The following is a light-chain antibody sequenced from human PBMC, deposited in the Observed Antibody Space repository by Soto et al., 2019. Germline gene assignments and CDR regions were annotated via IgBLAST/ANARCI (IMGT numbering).Light chain of an antibody. J-gene: IGKJ4*01. CDR1: QDIDNF. CDR2: AAS. CDR3: QKYNSAPLT. Sequence: DIQMTQSPSSLSASVGDRVTITCRASQDIDNFLAWYQQKPGQVPWLLIYAASTLQSEVPSRFSGSGSSTDFTLTISSLQPEDVATDYCQKYNSAPLTVGWGTKVEIK. V-gene: IGKV1-27*01.